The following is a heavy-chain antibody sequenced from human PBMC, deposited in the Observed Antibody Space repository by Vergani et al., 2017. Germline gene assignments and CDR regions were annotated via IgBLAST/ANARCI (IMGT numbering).Heavy chain of an antibody. CDR2: ISGSGGNT. D-gene: IGHD2-21*01. J-gene: IGHJ6*02. Sequence: VKLEESGGGVVQPGRSLRLSCAASGFTFSSYAMTWVRLAPGKGLQWVSAISGSGGNTFYTDSVKGRFTISRDNSKDTLYLQMNSLRVEDTAIYYCAKARDPNCKGGNCYSYYYGLDLWGQGTTVTVSS. CDR3: AKARDPNCKGGNCYSYYYGLDL. CDR1: GFTFSSYA. V-gene: IGHV3-23*04.